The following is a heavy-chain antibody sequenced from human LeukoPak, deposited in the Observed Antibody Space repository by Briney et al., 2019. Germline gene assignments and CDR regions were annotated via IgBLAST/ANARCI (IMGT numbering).Heavy chain of an antibody. CDR2: ISGSSTYI. J-gene: IGHJ4*02. D-gene: IGHD5-12*01. V-gene: IGHV3-21*01. Sequence: PGGSLRLSCAASGFTFSSYSMNWVRQAPGKGLEWVSSISGSSTYIHYADSLKGRFTISRDNAKNSLYLQMNSLRADDTAVYYCAKDPWGGYSYWGQGIQGIVSS. CDR1: GFTFSSYS. CDR3: AKDPWGGYSY.